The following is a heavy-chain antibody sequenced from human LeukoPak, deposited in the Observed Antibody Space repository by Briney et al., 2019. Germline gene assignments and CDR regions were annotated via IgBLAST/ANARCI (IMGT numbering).Heavy chain of an antibody. CDR3: ARSSAGRDY. J-gene: IGHJ4*02. D-gene: IGHD6-13*01. CDR1: GGTFSSYA. Sequence: SVKVSCKASGGTFSSYAISWVRQAPGQGLEWMGRIIPILGIANYAQKFQGRVTITADKSTSTAYMELSSLRSEDAAVYYCARSSAGRDYWGQGTLVTVSS. V-gene: IGHV1-69*04. CDR2: IIPILGIA.